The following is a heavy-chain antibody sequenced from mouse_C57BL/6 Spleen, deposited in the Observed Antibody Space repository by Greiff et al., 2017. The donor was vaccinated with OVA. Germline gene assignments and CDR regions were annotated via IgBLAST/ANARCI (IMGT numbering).Heavy chain of an antibody. Sequence: QVHVKQSGAELVKPGASVKISCKASGYAFSSYWMNWVKQRPGKGLEWIGQIYPGDGDTNYNGKFKGKATLTADKSSSTAYMQLSSLTSEDSAVYFCARSGTTVGDLSMGYWGQGTSVTVSS. V-gene: IGHV1-80*01. J-gene: IGHJ4*01. D-gene: IGHD1-1*01. CDR2: IYPGDGDT. CDR1: GYAFSSYW. CDR3: ARSGTTVGDLSMGY.